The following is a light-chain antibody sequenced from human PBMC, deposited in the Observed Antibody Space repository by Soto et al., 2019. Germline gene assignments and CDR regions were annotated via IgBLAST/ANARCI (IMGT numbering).Light chain of an antibody. Sequence: EIVMTQSPATLSVSPGERATLSCRASQSVSGNLAWYQQKPGQAPRLLIYGASTRATGIPARFSGSGSGTEFTLTISSLQAEDFAVYYCHQYNSWPQTFGQGTKVEF. CDR1: QSVSGN. CDR3: HQYNSWPQT. V-gene: IGKV3-15*01. J-gene: IGKJ1*01. CDR2: GAS.